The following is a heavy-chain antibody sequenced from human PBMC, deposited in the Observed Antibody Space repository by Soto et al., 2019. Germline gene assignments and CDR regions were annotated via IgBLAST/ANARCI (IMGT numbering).Heavy chain of an antibody. V-gene: IGHV3-74*01. CDR1: GFTFSSYW. Sequence: EVQLVESGGGLVQPGGSLRLSCAASGFTFSSYWMHWVRQAPGKGLVWVSRINSDGSSTSYADSVKGRFTISRDNAKNTLDLQMHSLRAEDTAVYYCARPGSWLQSDTLSFDYWGQGNLVTVSS. J-gene: IGHJ4*02. CDR3: ARPGSWLQSDTLSFDY. D-gene: IGHD1-26*01. CDR2: INSDGSST.